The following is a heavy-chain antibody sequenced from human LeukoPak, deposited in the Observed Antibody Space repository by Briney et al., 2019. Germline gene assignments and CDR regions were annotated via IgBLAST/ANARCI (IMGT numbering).Heavy chain of an antibody. D-gene: IGHD3-3*01. V-gene: IGHV3-21*01. Sequence: KAGGSLRLSCAASGFSFSTYGMTWVRQAPGKGLEWVSSICSTSTNKYYANAMKGRFTVSRDNAKNSLYLQMNSLRAEATTVYYCAGGQAITIFGVAPYFDYGGQGTLVTVSS. J-gene: IGHJ4*02. CDR3: AGGQAITIFGVAPYFDY. CDR2: ICSTSTNK. CDR1: GFSFSTYG.